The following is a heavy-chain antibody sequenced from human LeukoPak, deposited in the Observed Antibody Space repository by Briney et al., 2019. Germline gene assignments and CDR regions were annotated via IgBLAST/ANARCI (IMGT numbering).Heavy chain of an antibody. CDR3: ARQFALLGWFDP. CDR1: GGSISSSSYY. V-gene: IGHV4-39*01. D-gene: IGHD7-27*01. CDR2: IYYSGST. J-gene: IGHJ5*02. Sequence: SETLSLTCTVSGGSISSSSYYWGWIRQPPGKGLEWIGSIYYSGSTYYNPSLKSRITISVDTSKNQFSLKLSSVTAADPAMYYCARQFALLGWFDPWGQGTLVTVSS.